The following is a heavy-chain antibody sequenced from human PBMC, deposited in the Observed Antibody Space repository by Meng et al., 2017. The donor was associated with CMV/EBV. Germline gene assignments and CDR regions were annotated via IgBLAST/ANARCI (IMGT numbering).Heavy chain of an antibody. D-gene: IGHD6-13*01. J-gene: IGHJ3*02. CDR1: GYTFTGYY. V-gene: IGHV1-2*02. CDR3: AKVLGYSSSWCDAFDI. CDR2: INPNSGGT. Sequence: ASVKVSCKASGYTFTGYYMHWVRQAPGQGLEWMGWINPNSGGTNYAQKFQGRVTMTRDTSISTAYMELSRLRSDDTAVYYCAKVLGYSSSWCDAFDIWGQGTMVTVSS.